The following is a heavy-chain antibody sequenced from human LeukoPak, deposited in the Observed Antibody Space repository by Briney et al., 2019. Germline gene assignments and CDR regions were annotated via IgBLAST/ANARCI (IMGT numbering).Heavy chain of an antibody. Sequence: GGSLRLSCAASGFTFSSYAMSWVRQAPGKGLEWVSAISGSGGDTYYADSVKGRFTISRDNSKNTLYVQVNSLGTEDTAAYYCAKGSYYDSSGSFYFDYWGQGTLVTVSS. V-gene: IGHV3-23*01. J-gene: IGHJ4*02. CDR2: ISGSGGDT. CDR1: GFTFSSYA. D-gene: IGHD3-22*01. CDR3: AKGSYYDSSGSFYFDY.